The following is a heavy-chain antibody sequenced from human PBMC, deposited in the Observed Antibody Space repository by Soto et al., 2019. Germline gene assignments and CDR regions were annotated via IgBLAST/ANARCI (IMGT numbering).Heavy chain of an antibody. D-gene: IGHD4-17*01. J-gene: IGHJ4*02. Sequence: GGSLRLSCAASGFTFSNAWMSWVRQAPGKGLEWVGRIKSKTDGGTTDYAAPVKGRFTISRDDSKNTLYLQMNSLKTEDTAVYYCTTGVTPYSPLDYFYWGQGTLVTVSS. CDR3: TTGVTPYSPLDYFY. CDR2: IKSKTDGGTT. V-gene: IGHV3-15*01. CDR1: GFTFSNAW.